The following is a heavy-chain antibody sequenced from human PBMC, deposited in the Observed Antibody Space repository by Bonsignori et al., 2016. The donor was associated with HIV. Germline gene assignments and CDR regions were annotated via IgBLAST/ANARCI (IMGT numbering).Heavy chain of an antibody. Sequence: GGSLRLSCAASGFTFSSYVMTWVRQAPGKGLEWVSAISGSGGTTYYADSVKGRFTISRDNSKNTVYLHMNSLRAEDTALYYCAKDRTVTIDYLDNWGQGTLVTVSS. V-gene: IGHV3-23*01. CDR1: GFTFSSYV. J-gene: IGHJ4*02. D-gene: IGHD4-17*01. CDR2: ISGSGGTT. CDR3: AKDRTVTIDYLDN.